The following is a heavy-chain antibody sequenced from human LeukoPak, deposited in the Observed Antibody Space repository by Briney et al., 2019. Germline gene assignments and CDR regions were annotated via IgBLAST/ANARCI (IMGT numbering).Heavy chain of an antibody. V-gene: IGHV4-59*12. CDR1: GGSISSYY. CDR3: ARDQGRWLVRTFDY. CDR2: IYYSGST. Sequence: SKTLSLTCTVSGGSISSYYWSWIRQPPGKGLEWIGHIYYSGSTYYNPSLKSRVTISVDTSKNQFSLKLSSVTAADTAVYYCARDQGRWLVRTFDYWGQGTLVTVSS. J-gene: IGHJ4*02. D-gene: IGHD6-19*01.